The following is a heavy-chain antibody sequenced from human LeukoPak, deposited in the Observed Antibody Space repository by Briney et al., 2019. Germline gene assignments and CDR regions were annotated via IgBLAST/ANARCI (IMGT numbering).Heavy chain of an antibody. CDR3: ARGPYYDFWSGYYPDFDY. Sequence: GESLKISCKGSGYSFTSYWIGWVRRMPGKGLEWMGIIYPGDSDTRYSPSFQGQVTVSAGKSIGTAYLQWSSLKASDTAMYYCARGPYYDFWSGYYPDFDYWGQGTLVTVSS. V-gene: IGHV5-51*01. J-gene: IGHJ4*02. CDR1: GYSFTSYW. CDR2: IYPGDSDT. D-gene: IGHD3-3*01.